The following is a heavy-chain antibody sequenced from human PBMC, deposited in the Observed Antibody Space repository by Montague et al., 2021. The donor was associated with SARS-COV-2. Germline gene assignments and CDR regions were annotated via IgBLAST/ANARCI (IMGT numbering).Heavy chain of an antibody. D-gene: IGHD5-18*01. CDR1: GGSISSYY. J-gene: IGHJ3*02. CDR3: ARGSYGPDAFDI. V-gene: IGHV4-59*01. CDR2: IYYSGST. Sequence: SETLSLTCTVSGGSISSYYWSWIRQPPGKGLEWIGYIYYSGSTNYSPSLKSRVTISLDTSKNQFSLKLNSVTAADTAVYYCARGSYGPDAFDIRGQGTMVTVSS.